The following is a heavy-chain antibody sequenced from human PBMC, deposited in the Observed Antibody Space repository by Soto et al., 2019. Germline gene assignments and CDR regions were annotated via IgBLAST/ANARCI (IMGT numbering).Heavy chain of an antibody. CDR3: ARRGVLDYSSSSYYYYVIDV. CDR2: IYPGDSDT. Sequence: PGESLKISSKGSGYSFISYWIGWVRQMPGKGLEWMGIIYPGDSDTRYSPSFQGQVTISADKSISTAYLQWSSLKASDTAMYYCARRGVLDYSSSSYYYYVIDVCAQRTTVTVS. J-gene: IGHJ6*02. CDR1: GYSFISYW. V-gene: IGHV5-51*01. D-gene: IGHD6-6*01.